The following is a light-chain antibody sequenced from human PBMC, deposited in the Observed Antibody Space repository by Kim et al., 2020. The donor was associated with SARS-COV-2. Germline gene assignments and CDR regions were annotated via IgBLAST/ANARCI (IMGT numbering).Light chain of an antibody. CDR1: SLRNYF. V-gene: IGLV3-19*01. Sequence: ALGQTVRPTCHGDSLRNYFATWYQLRPGQAPVLVLYGKYNRPSGIPDRFSGSASGNTASLTITGAQAEDEADYYCNSRDSSGDHVVFGGGTKLTVL. CDR3: NSRDSSGDHVV. J-gene: IGLJ3*02. CDR2: GKY.